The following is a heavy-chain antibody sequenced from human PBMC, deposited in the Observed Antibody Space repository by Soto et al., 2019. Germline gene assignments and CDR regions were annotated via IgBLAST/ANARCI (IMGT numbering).Heavy chain of an antibody. V-gene: IGHV3-33*01. CDR2: IWYDGSNK. CDR3: ASGGYCSSTSCYLWQADASHI. Sequence: GGSLRLSCAASGVTLSSYGTHWVRQAPGKGLEWVAVIWYDGSNKYYADSVKGRFTISRDNSKNTLYLQMNSLRAEDTAVYYCASGGYCSSTSCYLWQADASHIWRHGTPVTVS. J-gene: IGHJ3*02. D-gene: IGHD2-2*01. CDR1: GVTLSSYG.